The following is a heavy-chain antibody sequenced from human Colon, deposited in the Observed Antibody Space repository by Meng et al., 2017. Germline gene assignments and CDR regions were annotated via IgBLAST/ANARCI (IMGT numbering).Heavy chain of an antibody. Sequence: GPLQWSGPGLVKPSGTLSLTCAVSGGSITNDNWWSWVRQPPGKGLEWIGEIFHAGNTNYNPSLKSRVTMSLDKSKNQFSLTLTSVTAADTAVYYCARDFHSTMTVFDSWGQGTLVTVSS. V-gene: IGHV4-4*02. D-gene: IGHD3-22*01. CDR1: GGSITNDNW. CDR2: IFHAGNT. CDR3: ARDFHSTMTVFDS. J-gene: IGHJ4*02.